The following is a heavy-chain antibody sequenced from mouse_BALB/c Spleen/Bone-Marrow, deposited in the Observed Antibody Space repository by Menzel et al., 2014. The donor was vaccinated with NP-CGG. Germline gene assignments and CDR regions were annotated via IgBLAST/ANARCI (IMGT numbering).Heavy chain of an antibody. CDR3: ASCGNYEAWFAY. D-gene: IGHD2-1*01. J-gene: IGHJ3*01. CDR2: IDPYNGDT. Sequence: EVKLQESGPELVKPGASVKVSCKASGYAFTSYNIYWVKQSHGKSLEWIGYIDPYNGDTNYNQKFKVKATLTVDKSSSTAYMHLNSLTSEDSAVYHCASCGNYEAWFAYWGQGTLVTVSA. V-gene: IGHV1S135*01. CDR1: GYAFTSYN.